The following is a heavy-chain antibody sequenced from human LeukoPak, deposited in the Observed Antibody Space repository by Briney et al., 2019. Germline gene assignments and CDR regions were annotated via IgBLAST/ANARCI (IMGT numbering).Heavy chain of an antibody. V-gene: IGHV4-34*01. CDR1: GGSFSGYY. CDR3: ARDPGSPRGYFDL. CDR2: INHSGST. D-gene: IGHD2-15*01. Sequence: SETLSLTCAVYGGSFSGYYWSWIRQPPGKGLEWIGEINHSGSTNYNPSLKSRVTISVDTSKNQFSLKLSSVTAADTAVYYCARDPGSPRGYFDLWGRGTLVTVSS. J-gene: IGHJ2*01.